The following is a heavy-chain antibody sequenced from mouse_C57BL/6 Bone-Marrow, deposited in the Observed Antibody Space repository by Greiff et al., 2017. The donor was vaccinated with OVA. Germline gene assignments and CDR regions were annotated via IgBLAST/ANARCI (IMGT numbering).Heavy chain of an antibody. V-gene: IGHV1-58*01. CDR1: GYTFTSYG. J-gene: IGHJ3*01. CDR2: IYIGNGYT. CDR3: ASSRWLLPFAY. Sequence: EVQLKQSGAELVRPGSSVKMSCKTSGYTFTSYGINWVKQRPGQGLEWIGYIYIGNGYTEYNEKFKGKAILTSDTSSSTAYMQLSSLTAEVYAMYFCASSRWLLPFAYWGQGTLVTVSA. D-gene: IGHD2-3*01.